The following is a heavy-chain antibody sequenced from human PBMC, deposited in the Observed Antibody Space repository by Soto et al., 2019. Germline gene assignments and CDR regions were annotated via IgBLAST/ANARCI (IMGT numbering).Heavy chain of an antibody. CDR2: IYWDDDK. Sequence: QITLKESGPTLVKPTQTLTLTCTFSGFSLSTSGVGVGWIRQPPGKALEWLALIYWDDDKRYSPSLKSKLTITKNTSKNQAVLTMTNMDPVDTATYYCAVMGPLGNFDYWGQGTLVTVSS. V-gene: IGHV2-5*02. D-gene: IGHD2-8*01. J-gene: IGHJ4*02. CDR1: GFSLSTSGVG. CDR3: AVMGPLGNFDY.